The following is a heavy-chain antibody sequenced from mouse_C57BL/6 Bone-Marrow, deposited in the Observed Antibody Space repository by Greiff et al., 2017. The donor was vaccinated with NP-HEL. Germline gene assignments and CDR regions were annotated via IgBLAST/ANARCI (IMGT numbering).Heavy chain of an antibody. Sequence: QVQLKESGAELARPGASVKMSCKASGYTFTSYTMHWVKQRPGQGLEWIGYINPSSGYTKYNQKFKDKATLTADKSSSTAYMQLSSLTSEDAAVYYCARSRGYSNYEADFDYWGQGTSLTVSS. CDR2: INPSSGYT. J-gene: IGHJ2*02. CDR1: GYTFTSYT. CDR3: ARSRGYSNYEADFDY. V-gene: IGHV1-4*01. D-gene: IGHD2-5*01.